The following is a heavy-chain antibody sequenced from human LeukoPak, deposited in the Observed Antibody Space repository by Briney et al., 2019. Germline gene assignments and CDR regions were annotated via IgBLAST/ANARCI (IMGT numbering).Heavy chain of an antibody. D-gene: IGHD2-15*01. J-gene: IGHJ4*02. Sequence: SETLSLTCTVSGGSINSGGYYWSWIRQHPGKGLEWIGYIYYSGSTYYNPSLKSRVTISIDTSKNQFSLKLSSVTAADTAVYYCARWGLIGGYCSGGSCYDSDYWGQGTLVTASS. CDR1: GGSINSGGYY. CDR3: ARWGLIGGYCSGGSCYDSDY. CDR2: IYYSGST. V-gene: IGHV4-31*03.